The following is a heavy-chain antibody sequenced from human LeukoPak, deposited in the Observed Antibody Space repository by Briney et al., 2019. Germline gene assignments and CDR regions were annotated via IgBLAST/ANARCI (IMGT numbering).Heavy chain of an antibody. CDR3: ARHEKPYYYDSSGYYLFDY. CDR1: GDSISNYY. V-gene: IGHV4-59*08. J-gene: IGHJ4*02. Sequence: PSETLSLTCTVSGDSISNYYWSWIRQPPGKGLEWIGYISYTGSTNYNPSLKSRVTLSIDTSKSQFSLKLSSVTAADTAVYYCARHEKPYYYDSSGYYLFDYWGQGTLVTVSS. D-gene: IGHD3-22*01. CDR2: ISYTGST.